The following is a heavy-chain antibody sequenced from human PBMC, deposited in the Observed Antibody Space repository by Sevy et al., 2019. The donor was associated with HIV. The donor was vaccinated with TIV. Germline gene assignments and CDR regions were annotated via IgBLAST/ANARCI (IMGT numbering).Heavy chain of an antibody. J-gene: IGHJ3*02. Sequence: ASVKVSCKASGGTFSSYAISCVRQAPGQGLEWMGGIIPIFGTANYAQKFQGRVTITADESTSTAYMELSSLRSEDTAVYYCARSLSAYCGGDCPGGAFDIWGQGTMVTVSS. CDR2: IIPIFGTA. CDR1: GGTFSSYA. V-gene: IGHV1-69*13. D-gene: IGHD2-21*02. CDR3: ARSLSAYCGGDCPGGAFDI.